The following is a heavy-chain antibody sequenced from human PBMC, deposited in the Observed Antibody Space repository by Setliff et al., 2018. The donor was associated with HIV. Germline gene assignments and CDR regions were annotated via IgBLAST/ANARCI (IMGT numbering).Heavy chain of an antibody. CDR1: GFAFVGAE. CDR3: ARDPAMSGWALAD. J-gene: IGHJ4*02. Sequence: PGGSLRLSCAASGFAFVGAEIHWVRQAPGKGLEWVAFIWYDGSNKEYGDSVKGRFTISRDNSKNMVYLEMNNLRGEDSAVYYCARDPAMSGWALADWGQGTQVTVSS. V-gene: IGHV3-33*08. D-gene: IGHD6-19*01. CDR2: IWYDGSNK.